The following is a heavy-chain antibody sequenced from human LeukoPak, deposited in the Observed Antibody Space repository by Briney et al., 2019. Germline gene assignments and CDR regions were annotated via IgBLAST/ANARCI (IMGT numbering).Heavy chain of an antibody. V-gene: IGHV1-2*02. J-gene: IGHJ5*02. Sequence: ASVKVSCKASGYTFTGYYMHWVRQAPGQGLEWMGWINPNSGGTNYAQKFQGRVTMTRDTSISTAYMELSRLRSDDTAVYYCAREDLWFGTGWFDPWGQGTLVTVSP. D-gene: IGHD3-10*01. CDR1: GYTFTGYY. CDR2: INPNSGGT. CDR3: AREDLWFGTGWFDP.